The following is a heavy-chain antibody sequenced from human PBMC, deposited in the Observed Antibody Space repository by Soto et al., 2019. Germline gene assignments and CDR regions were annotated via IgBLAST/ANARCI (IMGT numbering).Heavy chain of an antibody. J-gene: IGHJ4*02. CDR2: ISSGGGYT. CDR1: GFTFSNYA. V-gene: IGHV3-23*01. CDR3: AKDYGSGSYYIYYFDY. Sequence: EVQLLESGGGLVQPGGSLRLSCAASGFTFSNYAMSWVRQAPGKGLEWVTGISSGGGYTYYADSVKGRFTISRDNSKNTLYLQMNSLRAEDTAVYYCAKDYGSGSYYIYYFDYWGQGTLVTVSS. D-gene: IGHD3-10*01.